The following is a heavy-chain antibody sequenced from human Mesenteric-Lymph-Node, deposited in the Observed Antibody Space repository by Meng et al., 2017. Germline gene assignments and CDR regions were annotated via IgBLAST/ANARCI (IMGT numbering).Heavy chain of an antibody. V-gene: IGHV1-69*06. J-gene: IGHJ4*02. D-gene: IGHD3-16*02. CDR3: ANSGGPSLGELSD. CDR2: IIPIFGTA. Sequence: SVKVSCKASGYTFTSYAMNWVRQAPGQGLEWMGGIIPIFGTANYAQKFQGRVTITADKSTSTAYMELSSLRSEDTAVYYCANSGGPSLGELSDWGQGTLVTVSS. CDR1: GYTFTSYA.